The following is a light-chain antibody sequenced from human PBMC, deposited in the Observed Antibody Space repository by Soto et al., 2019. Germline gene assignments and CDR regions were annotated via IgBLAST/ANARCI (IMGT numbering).Light chain of an antibody. CDR1: SSNIGAGYD. J-gene: IGLJ3*02. V-gene: IGLV1-40*01. Sequence: QSVLTQPPSVSGAPGQRVTISCTGSSSNIGAGYDVHWYKQLPGTTPKLLIYANNNRPSGVSARFSGSKSGTSASLAITGLQAEDEADYYCQSYDSSLLWVFGGGTKLTVL. CDR2: ANN. CDR3: QSYDSSLLWV.